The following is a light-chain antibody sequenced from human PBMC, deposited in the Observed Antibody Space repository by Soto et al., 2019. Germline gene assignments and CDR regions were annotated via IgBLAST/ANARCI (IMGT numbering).Light chain of an antibody. V-gene: IGKV3-20*01. CDR2: DAS. Sequence: EIVLTQSPGTLSLSPGERATLSCRASQSISSNYLAWYQQTPGQAPRLLIYDASSRAAGIPDRFSGSGSGTDFTLTISRVEPEDFGVYYCQQYGGSPRTFGQGTKGKIK. J-gene: IGKJ1*01. CDR1: QSISSNY. CDR3: QQYGGSPRT.